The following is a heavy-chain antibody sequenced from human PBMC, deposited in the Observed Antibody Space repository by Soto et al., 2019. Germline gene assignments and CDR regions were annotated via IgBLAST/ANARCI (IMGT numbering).Heavy chain of an antibody. D-gene: IGHD2-15*01. CDR3: AKDFYCSAHYYYVMDV. J-gene: IGHJ6*02. V-gene: IGHV3-30*18. CDR1: GFTFSSYG. CDR2: ISYDGSNK. Sequence: PGGSLRLSCAASGFTFSSYGMHWVRQAPGKGLEWVAVISYDGSNKYYADSVKGRFTISRDNSKNTLHLQMNSLRAEDTAVYYCAKDFYCSAHYYYVMDVWGQGTTVTVSS.